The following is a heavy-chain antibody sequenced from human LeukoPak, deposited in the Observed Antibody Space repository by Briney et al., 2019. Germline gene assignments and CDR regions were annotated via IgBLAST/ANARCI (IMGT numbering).Heavy chain of an antibody. D-gene: IGHD1-26*01. CDR1: GFTFSSYA. CDR3: AKSESGSYTPYFQY. V-gene: IGHV3-23*01. Sequence: PGGSLRLSCAASGFTFSSYAMSWVRQAPGKGLEWVSAISGTGGRTYYADSVKGRFTISRDNSKNTLYLQMNSLRAEDMAVYYCAKSESGSYTPYFQYWGQGTLVTVSS. CDR2: ISGTGGRT. J-gene: IGHJ1*01.